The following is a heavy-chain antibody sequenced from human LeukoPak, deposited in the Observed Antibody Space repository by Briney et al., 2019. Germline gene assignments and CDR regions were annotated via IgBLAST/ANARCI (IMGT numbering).Heavy chain of an antibody. Sequence: GGSLRLSCAASGFTFSTYAMSWVRQAPGKGLEWVAVIWYDGSNKYYADSVKGRFTISRDNSKNTLYLQMNSLGAEDTAVYYCARGGYIAAALIDYWGQGTLVTVSS. D-gene: IGHD6-13*01. CDR1: GFTFSTYA. CDR2: IWYDGSNK. CDR3: ARGGYIAAALIDY. J-gene: IGHJ4*02. V-gene: IGHV3-33*08.